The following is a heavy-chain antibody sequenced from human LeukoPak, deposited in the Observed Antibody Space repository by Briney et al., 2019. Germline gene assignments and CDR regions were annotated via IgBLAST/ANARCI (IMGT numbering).Heavy chain of an antibody. CDR3: TKRAEFGGFDP. J-gene: IGHJ5*02. CDR2: ISTSVGNT. CDR1: GFTFSTSA. Sequence: GGSLRLSCAASGFTFSTSAMSWVRQAPGKGLEWVSSISTSVGNTYYADSVKGRFTISRDNSNSTLYLQMNSLTAEDTALYYCTKRAEFGGFDPWGQGTLVTVSS. D-gene: IGHD3-10*01. V-gene: IGHV3-23*01.